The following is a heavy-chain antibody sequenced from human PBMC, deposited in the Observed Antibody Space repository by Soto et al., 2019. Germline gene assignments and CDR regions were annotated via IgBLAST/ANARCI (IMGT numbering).Heavy chain of an antibody. CDR2: VHSDGTTT. D-gene: IGHD3-10*01. CDR1: GFTFDYYW. Sequence: EVQLVESGGGLVQPGESLRLSCAASGFTFDYYWMHWVRQAPGKGRVWVSRVHSDGTTTTYADSVKGRFTSSRDNARNTVSLQMSSLRAEDTAIYYCARGDRGGFDLWGHGTVVTVSS. J-gene: IGHJ3*01. CDR3: ARGDRGGFDL. V-gene: IGHV3-74*01.